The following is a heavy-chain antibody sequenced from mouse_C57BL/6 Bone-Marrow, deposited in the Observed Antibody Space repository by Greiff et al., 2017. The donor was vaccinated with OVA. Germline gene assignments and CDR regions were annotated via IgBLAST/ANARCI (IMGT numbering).Heavy chain of an antibody. Sequence: EVQLQQSGPELVKPGASVKIPCKASGYTFTDYNMDWVKQSHGKSLEWIGDINPNNGGTIYNQKFKGKATLTVDKSSSTAYMELRSLTSEDTAVYYCARVYYGSSLYFDYWGQGTTLTVSS. CDR2: INPNNGGT. J-gene: IGHJ2*01. CDR1: GYTFTDYN. V-gene: IGHV1-18*01. D-gene: IGHD1-1*01. CDR3: ARVYYGSSLYFDY.